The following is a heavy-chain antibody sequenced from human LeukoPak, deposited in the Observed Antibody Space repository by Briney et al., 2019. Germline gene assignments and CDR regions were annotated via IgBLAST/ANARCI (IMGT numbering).Heavy chain of an antibody. Sequence: SETLSLTCAVSGYSISSSYYWGWIRQPPGKGLEWIGSIYYSGSTYYNPSLKSRVTISVDTSKNQFSLKLSSVTAADTAVYYCATSSGWYIYWGQGTLVTVSS. V-gene: IGHV4-38-2*01. CDR1: GYSISSSYY. CDR2: IYYSGST. J-gene: IGHJ4*02. CDR3: ATSSGWYIY. D-gene: IGHD6-19*01.